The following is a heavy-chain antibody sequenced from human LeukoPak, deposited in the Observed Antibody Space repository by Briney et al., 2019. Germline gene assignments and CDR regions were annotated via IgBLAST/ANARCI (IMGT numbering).Heavy chain of an antibody. CDR3: ARGVFWNIDAFDI. J-gene: IGHJ3*02. Sequence: SETLSLTCTVSGGSISSYYWSWIRQPPGKGLEWIGDIYYSGSTNYNPSLKSRVNMSIDTSKNQFSLKLTSVTAADTAVYYCARGVFWNIDAFDIWGQGTMVTVSS. CDR2: IYYSGST. CDR1: GGSISSYY. D-gene: IGHD3-3*01. V-gene: IGHV4-59*01.